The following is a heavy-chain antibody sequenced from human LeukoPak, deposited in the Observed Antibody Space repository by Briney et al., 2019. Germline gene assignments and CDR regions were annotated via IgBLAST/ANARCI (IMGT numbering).Heavy chain of an antibody. CDR3: ARAVQLERYPNTLDY. CDR2: IIPIFGTA. Sequence: SVKVSCKASGYTFTSYYMHWVRQAPGQGLEWMGGIIPIFGTANYAQKFQGRVTITADESTSTAYMELSSLRSEDTAVYYCARAVQLERYPNTLDYWGQGTLVTVSS. V-gene: IGHV1-69*13. D-gene: IGHD1-1*01. CDR1: GYTFTSYY. J-gene: IGHJ4*02.